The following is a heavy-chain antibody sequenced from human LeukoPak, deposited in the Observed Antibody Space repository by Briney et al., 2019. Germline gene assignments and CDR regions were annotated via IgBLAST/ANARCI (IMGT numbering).Heavy chain of an antibody. V-gene: IGHV1-18*01. J-gene: IGHJ4*02. CDR1: GYTFTSYG. CDR3: ARGYSSSWYPNSPPYYFDY. D-gene: IGHD6-13*01. Sequence: GASVKVSCKASGYTFTSYGISWVRQAPGQGLEWMGWISAYNGNTNYAQKLQGRVTMTTDTSTSTAYMELRSLRSDDTAVYYCARGYSSSWYPNSPPYYFDYWGQGTLVTVSS. CDR2: ISAYNGNT.